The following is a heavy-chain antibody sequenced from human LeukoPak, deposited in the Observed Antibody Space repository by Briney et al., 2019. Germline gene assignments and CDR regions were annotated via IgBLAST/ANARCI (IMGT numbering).Heavy chain of an antibody. D-gene: IGHD5-18*01. Sequence: GGSLRLSCAASGFTFSDYTMNWVRQAPGKGLEWVSSISSGGTYKYYADSVKGRFTISRDDAQNSLYLQMNSLRAEDTAVYYCARSGHTSAMVKGNWFDPWGQGTLVTVSS. V-gene: IGHV3-21*01. CDR1: GFTFSDYT. J-gene: IGHJ5*02. CDR2: ISSGGTYK. CDR3: ARSGHTSAMVKGNWFDP.